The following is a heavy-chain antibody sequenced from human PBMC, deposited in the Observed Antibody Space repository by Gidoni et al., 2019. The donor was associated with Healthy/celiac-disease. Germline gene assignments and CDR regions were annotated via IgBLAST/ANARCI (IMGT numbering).Heavy chain of an antibody. Sequence: EVQLVASGGGLVQPGGSLRLSCAASGFTFSSYWMSGVRQAPGKGLEWVANIKQDGSEKYYVDSVKGRFTISRDNAKNSLYLQMNSLRAEDTAVYYCAASRYVDWYFDLWGRGTLVTVSS. CDR3: AASRYVDWYFDL. CDR1: GFTFSSYW. J-gene: IGHJ2*01. V-gene: IGHV3-7*01. D-gene: IGHD1-1*01. CDR2: IKQDGSEK.